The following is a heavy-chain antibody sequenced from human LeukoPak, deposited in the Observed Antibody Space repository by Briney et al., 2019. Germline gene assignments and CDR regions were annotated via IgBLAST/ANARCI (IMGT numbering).Heavy chain of an antibody. V-gene: IGHV4-34*01. CDR3: ARGPTISETGYFDY. CDR2: INHRGYT. D-gene: IGHD1-1*01. Sequence: SETLSLTCAVYGGSFSSYYWSWIRQSPGKGLEWIVEINHRGYTNYNPSVKSRVTISVDTSKHQFSLNVTSLTAADTAVYYCARGPTISETGYFDYWGQGTLVTVSS. CDR1: GGSFSSYY. J-gene: IGHJ4*03.